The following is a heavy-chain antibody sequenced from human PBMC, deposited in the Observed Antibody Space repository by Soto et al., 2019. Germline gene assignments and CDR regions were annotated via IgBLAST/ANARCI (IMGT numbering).Heavy chain of an antibody. J-gene: IGHJ4*02. CDR3: ARDLGNYGDYFDY. V-gene: IGHV3-7*01. CDR2: IKQDGSET. Sequence: EVQLVESGGGLVQPGGSLRLSCAASGFTFSSNWMSWVRHAPGKGLEWVSNIKQDGSETYYVDSVKGRFTISRDNAKNSLYLQMNSLRAEETAVYYCARDLGNYGDYFDYWGQGTLVTVSS. D-gene: IGHD4-17*01. CDR1: GFTFSSNW.